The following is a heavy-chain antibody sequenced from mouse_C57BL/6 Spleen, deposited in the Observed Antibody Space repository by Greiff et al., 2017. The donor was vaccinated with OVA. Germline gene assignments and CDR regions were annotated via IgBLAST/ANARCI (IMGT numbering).Heavy chain of an antibody. D-gene: IGHD1-1*01. Sequence: QVQLQQSGAELMKPGASVKLSCKAPGYTFTGYWIEWVKQRPGHGLESIGEILPGSGSTNYNEKFKGKATFTADTSSNTAYIQLSSLTTEDSASYYCARSGYYGSSPYFDYWGQGTTLTVSS. CDR2: ILPGSGST. J-gene: IGHJ2*01. V-gene: IGHV1-9*01. CDR3: ARSGYYGSSPYFDY. CDR1: GYTFTGYW.